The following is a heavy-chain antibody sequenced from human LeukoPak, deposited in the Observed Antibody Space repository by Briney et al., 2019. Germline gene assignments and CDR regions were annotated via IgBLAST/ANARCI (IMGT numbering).Heavy chain of an antibody. CDR3: ARHSTAYDFDY. D-gene: IGHD6-25*01. V-gene: IGHV5-10-1*01. Sequence: GESLKISCEGFGHSFTNYWIGWVRQMPGKGLEWMGRIDPSDSYTNYSPSFQGHVTISADKSISTAYLQWSSLKASDTAMYYCARHSTAYDFDYWGQGTLVTVSS. CDR2: IDPSDSYT. CDR1: GHSFTNYW. J-gene: IGHJ4*02.